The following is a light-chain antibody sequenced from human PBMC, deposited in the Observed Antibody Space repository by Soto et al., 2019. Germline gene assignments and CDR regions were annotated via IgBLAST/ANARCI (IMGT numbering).Light chain of an antibody. CDR1: SSNIGSNT. V-gene: IGLV1-44*01. J-gene: IGLJ2*01. CDR3: AAWDDSLNGLV. Sequence: QSVLTQPPSASGTPGQRVTISCCGSSSNIGSNTVNWYQHLPGTAPKLLIYTNDQRPSGVPDRFSGSKSGTSASLAISGLQSEDEADYYCAAWDDSLNGLVFGGGTKLTVL. CDR2: TND.